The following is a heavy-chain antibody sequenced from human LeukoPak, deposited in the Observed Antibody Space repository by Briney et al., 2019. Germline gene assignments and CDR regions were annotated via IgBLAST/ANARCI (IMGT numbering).Heavy chain of an antibody. CDR1: EFTFSRYW. Sequence: GGSLRLSCAASEFTFSRYWMNWVRQAPGKGLEWVANIKQDGSERYYVDSVKGRFTISRDNAKNSLYLQMNSLRAEDTAVYYCARVTTTVGVYYYYYMDVWGKGTTVTVSS. D-gene: IGHD4-23*01. CDR3: ARVTTTVGVYYYYYMDV. V-gene: IGHV3-7*01. J-gene: IGHJ6*03. CDR2: IKQDGSER.